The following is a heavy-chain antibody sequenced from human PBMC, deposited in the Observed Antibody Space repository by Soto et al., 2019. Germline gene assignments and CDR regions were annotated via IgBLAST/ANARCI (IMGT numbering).Heavy chain of an antibody. CDR2: INTYNGNT. V-gene: IGHV1-18*01. CDR1: SYIFTTHG. CDR3: VREPYYDMSTGYIGLDS. D-gene: IGHD3-9*01. Sequence: GXSVKVSCEASSYIFTTHGISWVRQAPVQGLEWMGWINTYNGNTNYAEKFQGRVTLTRDTSTTTAYMELRSLISDDTAVYYCVREPYYDMSTGYIGLDSWGQGTRVTVSS. J-gene: IGHJ4*02.